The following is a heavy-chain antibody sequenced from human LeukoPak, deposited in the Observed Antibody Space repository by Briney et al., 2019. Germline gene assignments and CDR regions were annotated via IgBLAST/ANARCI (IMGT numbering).Heavy chain of an antibody. CDR1: GYTFTNYY. J-gene: IGHJ4*02. CDR3: ARADYYDRSGYYFFSGFDY. D-gene: IGHD3-22*01. CDR2: INPSGGST. Sequence: ASVKVSCKASGYTFTNYYIHWVRQAPGQGLEWMGIINPSGGSTSYAQKNQGRVTVTRDTSTSTVYMELSHLRSEDTAVYYCARADYYDRSGYYFFSGFDYWGQGTLVTVSS. V-gene: IGHV1-46*01.